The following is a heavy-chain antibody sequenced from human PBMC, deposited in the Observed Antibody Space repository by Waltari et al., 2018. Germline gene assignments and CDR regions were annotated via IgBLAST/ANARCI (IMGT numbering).Heavy chain of an antibody. J-gene: IGHJ6*03. CDR3: ASVVARSLYYYCCMDV. V-gene: IGHV5-51*03. CDR2: IYPAGSDT. CDR1: GYSFTSYW. D-gene: IGHD2-15*01. Sequence: EVQLVQSGAEVKKPGESLKISCKGSGYSFTSYWIGWVRQMPGKGLEWMGIIYPAGSDTSYPPSFLGQVTISADKSISSAYLPWSSLKASDTAMYYCASVVARSLYYYCCMDVWGKGTTVTVSS.